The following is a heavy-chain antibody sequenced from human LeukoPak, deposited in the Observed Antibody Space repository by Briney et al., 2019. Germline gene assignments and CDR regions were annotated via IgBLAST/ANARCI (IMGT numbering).Heavy chain of an antibody. Sequence: SVKVSCKASGGTFSSYAISWVRQAPGQGLEWMGGIIPIFGTANYAQKFQGRVTITADKSTSTAYMELSSLRSEDTAVYYCARSHSGYVPRPSIYYYYYMDVWGKGTTVTVSS. V-gene: IGHV1-69*06. D-gene: IGHD5-12*01. J-gene: IGHJ6*03. CDR1: GGTFSSYA. CDR3: ARSHSGYVPRPSIYYYYYMDV. CDR2: IIPIFGTA.